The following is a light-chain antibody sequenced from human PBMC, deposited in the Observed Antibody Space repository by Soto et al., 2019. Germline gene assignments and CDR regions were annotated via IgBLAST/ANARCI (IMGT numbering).Light chain of an antibody. Sequence: DIVMTQSPLSLPVTPGEPASISCKSSQSLLHTNGYHSLDWYLQKPGQSPQLLISLGSNRASGVPDRFSGSGSGTDFTLKISRVEAEDVGVYYCMQALQAPLTFGGGTKVEIK. J-gene: IGKJ4*01. V-gene: IGKV2-28*01. CDR1: QSLLHTNGYHS. CDR2: LGS. CDR3: MQALQAPLT.